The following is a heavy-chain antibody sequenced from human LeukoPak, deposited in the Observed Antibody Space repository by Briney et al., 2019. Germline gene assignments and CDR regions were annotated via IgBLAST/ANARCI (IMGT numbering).Heavy chain of an antibody. CDR1: GYTFTSYG. Sequence: ASVKVSCKASGYTFTSYGISWVRQAPGQGLEWMGWISAYNGNTNYAQKFQGRVTITADKSTSTAYMELSSLRSEDTAVYYCARGGPYSSGWERLDYWGQGTLVTVSS. J-gene: IGHJ4*02. CDR2: ISAYNGNT. CDR3: ARGGPYSSGWERLDY. V-gene: IGHV1-18*01. D-gene: IGHD6-19*01.